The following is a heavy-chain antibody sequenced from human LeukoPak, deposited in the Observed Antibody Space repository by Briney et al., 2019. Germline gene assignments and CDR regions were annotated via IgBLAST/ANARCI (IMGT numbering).Heavy chain of an antibody. CDR3: ARASYGSGSYYLRAFDI. V-gene: IGHV3-21*01. J-gene: IGHJ3*02. CDR1: GFTFSSYS. D-gene: IGHD3-10*01. CDR2: ISSSSSYI. Sequence: GGSLRLSCAASGFTFSSYSMNWVRQAPGKGLEWVSSISSSSSYIYYADSVKGRFTISRDNAKNSLYLQMNSLRAEDTAVYYCARASYGSGSYYLRAFDIWGQGTMVTVSS.